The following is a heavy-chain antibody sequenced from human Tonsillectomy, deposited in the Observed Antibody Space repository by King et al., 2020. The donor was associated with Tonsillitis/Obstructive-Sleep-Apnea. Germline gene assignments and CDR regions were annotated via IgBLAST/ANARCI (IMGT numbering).Heavy chain of an antibody. D-gene: IGHD3-22*01. CDR3: ARDYYESIGYYHGYFQH. J-gene: IGHJ1*01. V-gene: IGHV1-18*01. CDR1: GYTFTSYD. CDR2: SRPNNGDT. Sequence: VQLVESGAEVKKPGASVKVSCKASGYTFTSYDITWVRQAPGQGLEWMGWSRPNNGDTNYAQKLQGRVTMTSDTSTSTAYMELRSLRSDDTAVYYCARDYYESIGYYHGYFQHWGQGTLVTVSS.